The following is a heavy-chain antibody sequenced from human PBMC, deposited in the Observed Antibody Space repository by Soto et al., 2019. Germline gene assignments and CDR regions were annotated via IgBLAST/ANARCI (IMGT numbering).Heavy chain of an antibody. J-gene: IGHJ3*01. CDR3: AKGMVPPTVTTPRFDTFDF. CDR2: ISAHNGNT. D-gene: IGHD4-17*01. Sequence: QVQLVQSGAEVKKPGASVKVSCKASGYTFTSYDISWVRQAPGQGLEWMGWISAHNGNTNSARKLQGRVTMTTDTSPSPAYMELRSLRSDDTAVYYCAKGMVPPTVTTPRFDTFDFWGQGTMVTVSS. CDR1: GYTFTSYD. V-gene: IGHV1-18*01.